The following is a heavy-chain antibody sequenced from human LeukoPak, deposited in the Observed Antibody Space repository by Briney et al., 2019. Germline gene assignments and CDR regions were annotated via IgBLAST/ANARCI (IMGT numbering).Heavy chain of an antibody. Sequence: GGSLRLSCTASGFIFSTYNMNWVRQAPGKGLVWVSRINSDGSSTSYADSVKGRFTISRDNAKNTLYLQMNSLRAEDTAVYYCEGIAVAGGQGTLVTVSS. D-gene: IGHD6-19*01. CDR2: INSDGSST. J-gene: IGHJ4*02. CDR1: GFIFSTYN. CDR3: EGIAVA. V-gene: IGHV3-74*01.